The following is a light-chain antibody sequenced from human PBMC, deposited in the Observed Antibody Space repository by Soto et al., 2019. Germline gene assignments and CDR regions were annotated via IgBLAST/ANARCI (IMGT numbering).Light chain of an antibody. CDR2: DAS. Sequence: EIVLTQSPATLSLSPGERATLSCRASQSVSSYLAWYQQKPGQAPRLLIYDASNRATGIPARFSGSGSGTDFTRTISSLEPEDFAVYYCQQRSNWPPAFGQGNKLEIK. CDR3: QQRSNWPPA. CDR1: QSVSSY. V-gene: IGKV3-11*01. J-gene: IGKJ2*01.